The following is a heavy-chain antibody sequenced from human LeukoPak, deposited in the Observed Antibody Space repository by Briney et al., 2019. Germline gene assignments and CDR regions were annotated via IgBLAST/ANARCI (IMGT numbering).Heavy chain of an antibody. CDR1: GGSISTYY. CDR3: ARENSNSWYLDY. CDR2: IYNSGST. D-gene: IGHD6-13*01. J-gene: IGHJ4*02. V-gene: IGHV4-59*01. Sequence: SETLSLTCTVSGGSISTYYWSWVRQPPGKGLEWTGYIYNSGSTNYNTSLKTGVPTSVETPKNQFSLKLSSVTAADTAVYYCARENSNSWYLDYWGQGTLVTVSS.